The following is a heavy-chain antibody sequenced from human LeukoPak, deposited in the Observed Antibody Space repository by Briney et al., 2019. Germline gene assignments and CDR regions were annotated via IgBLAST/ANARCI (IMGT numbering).Heavy chain of an antibody. Sequence: TGGSLRLTCAASGFTFSSYGMHWVRQAPGKGLEWVAVISYDGSNKYYADSVKGRFTISRDNSKNTLYLQMNSLRAEDAAVYYCAKTSGWELPYYFYYWGQGTLVTVSS. CDR2: ISYDGSNK. D-gene: IGHD1-26*01. J-gene: IGHJ4*02. V-gene: IGHV3-30*18. CDR3: AKTSGWELPYYFYY. CDR1: GFTFSSYG.